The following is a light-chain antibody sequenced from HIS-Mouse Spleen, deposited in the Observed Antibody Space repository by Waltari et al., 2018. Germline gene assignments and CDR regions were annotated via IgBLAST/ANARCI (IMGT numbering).Light chain of an antibody. CDR1: QSVSSY. J-gene: IGKJ1*01. CDR3: QQRSNWPPWT. CDR2: DAS. V-gene: IGKV3-11*01. Sequence: EIVLTQSPATLSLSPGESATLSCRASQSVSSYFAWYQQKPGQAPRLLIYDASNRATGIPARFSGSGSGTDFTLTISSLEPEDFAVYYCQQRSNWPPWTFGQGTKVEIK.